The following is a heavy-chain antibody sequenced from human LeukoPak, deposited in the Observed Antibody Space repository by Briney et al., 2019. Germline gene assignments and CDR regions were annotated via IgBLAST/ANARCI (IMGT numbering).Heavy chain of an antibody. D-gene: IGHD5-12*01. Sequence: SETLSLTCTVSGGSISTSSYFWGWIRQPPGKGLEWIGSIYYSGITFYNPSLKSRLTISVDTSKNQFSLKLTSVTAADTAIYYCARTGSGRDYYGMDVWGQGTSVTVSS. CDR2: IYYSGIT. V-gene: IGHV4-39*07. CDR3: ARTGSGRDYYGMDV. CDR1: GGSISTSSYF. J-gene: IGHJ6*02.